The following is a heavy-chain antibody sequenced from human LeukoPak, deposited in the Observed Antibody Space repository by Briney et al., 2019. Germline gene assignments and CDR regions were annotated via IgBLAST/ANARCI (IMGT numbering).Heavy chain of an antibody. CDR2: ISGSGGST. CDR1: GFTFSSYT. Sequence: GGSLRLSCAASGFTFSSYTMSWVRQDPGKRPEWVSSISGSGGSTYYADSVKGRFTISRDNSKNTLDLQMNGLRAEDTAVYYCATRKPCSGDICYGMDSWGQGTLVTVSS. V-gene: IGHV3-23*01. CDR3: ATRKPCSGDICYGMDS. J-gene: IGHJ4*02. D-gene: IGHD2-15*01.